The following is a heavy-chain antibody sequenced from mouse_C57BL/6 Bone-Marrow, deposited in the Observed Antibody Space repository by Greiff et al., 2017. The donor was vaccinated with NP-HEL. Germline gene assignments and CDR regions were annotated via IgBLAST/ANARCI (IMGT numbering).Heavy chain of an antibody. J-gene: IGHJ4*01. Sequence: QVQLQQPGAELVKPGASVKMSCKASGYTFTSYWITWVKQRPGQGLEWIGDIYPGSGSTNYNEKFKSKATLTVDTSSSTAYMQLSSLTSEDSAVYYCARHYRNYLYAMDYWGQGTSVTVSS. CDR3: ARHYRNYLYAMDY. D-gene: IGHD2-1*01. V-gene: IGHV1-55*01. CDR1: GYTFTSYW. CDR2: IYPGSGST.